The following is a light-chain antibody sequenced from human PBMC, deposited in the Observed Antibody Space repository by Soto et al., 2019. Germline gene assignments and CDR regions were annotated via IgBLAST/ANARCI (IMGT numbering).Light chain of an antibody. J-gene: IGKJ5*01. V-gene: IGKV3D-15*01. Sequence: EIVLTHSPATLSVSPVEVATLACRASQSVSSNLAWYQQKPGQAPRLFIYGASTRATGIPARFSGSGSGTEFTLTISSLQSEDFAVYYCQQYNNWPAITFGQGTRLEI. CDR2: GAS. CDR1: QSVSSN. CDR3: QQYNNWPAIT.